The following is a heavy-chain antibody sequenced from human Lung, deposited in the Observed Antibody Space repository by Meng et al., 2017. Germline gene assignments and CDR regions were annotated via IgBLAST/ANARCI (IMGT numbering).Heavy chain of an antibody. CDR3: ARGPTTMAHDFDY. CDR2: INHSGST. D-gene: IGHD4-11*01. CDR1: GGSFSDYY. Sequence: QVQLQACGPGLLKPSATRSLTCVVSGGSFSDYYWSWIRQPPGKGLEWIGEINHSGSTNYNPSLESRATISVDTSQNNLSLKLSSVTAADSAVYYCARGPTTMAHDFDYWGQGTLVTVSS. V-gene: IGHV4-34*01. J-gene: IGHJ4*02.